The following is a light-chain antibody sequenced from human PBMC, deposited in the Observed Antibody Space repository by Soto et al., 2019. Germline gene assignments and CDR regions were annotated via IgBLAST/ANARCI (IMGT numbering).Light chain of an antibody. V-gene: IGKV3-20*01. CDR3: QQYGSSPLT. J-gene: IGKJ4*01. Sequence: EIVLTQSPGPLSLSPGERATLSCRSSQSVSSTYLAWYQQKPGQAPRLLIYGASSRATGIPDRFSGSGSGTDVTLTISRLELEDFAGYYCQQYGSSPLTLGGGTKV. CDR2: GAS. CDR1: QSVSSTY.